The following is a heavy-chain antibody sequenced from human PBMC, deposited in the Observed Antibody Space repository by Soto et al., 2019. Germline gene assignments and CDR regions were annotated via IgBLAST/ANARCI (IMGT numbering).Heavy chain of an antibody. CDR1: GGSFCGYY. Sequence: QVQLQQWGAGLLKPSETLSLTCAVYGGSFCGYYWSWIRQPPGKGLEWIGEINHSGSTNYNPSLKSRVTISVDTSKNQFSLKLSSVTAADTAVYYCARGRRAAAGSADYWGQGTLVTVSS. CDR3: ARGRRAAAGSADY. CDR2: INHSGST. D-gene: IGHD6-13*01. V-gene: IGHV4-34*01. J-gene: IGHJ4*02.